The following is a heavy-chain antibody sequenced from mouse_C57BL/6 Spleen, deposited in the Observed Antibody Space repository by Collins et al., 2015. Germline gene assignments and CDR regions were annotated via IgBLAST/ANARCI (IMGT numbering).Heavy chain of an antibody. Sequence: QVQLQQSGAELVKPGASVKVSCKASGYTFTSYWMHWVKQRPGQGLEWIGRIHPSDSDTNCNQKFKAKATLTVDKSSSIVYMQLSSLISEDSAVYYCAEYYTSGFAYWGQGTLVTVSA. J-gene: IGHJ3*01. D-gene: IGHD2-12*01. CDR3: AEYYTSGFAY. CDR2: IHPSDSDT. CDR1: GYTFTSYW. V-gene: IGHV1-74*01.